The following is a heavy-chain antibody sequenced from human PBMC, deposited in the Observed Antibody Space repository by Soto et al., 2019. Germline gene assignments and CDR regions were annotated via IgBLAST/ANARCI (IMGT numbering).Heavy chain of an antibody. CDR2: ISSSSYYI. D-gene: IGHD6-6*01. CDR1: GFTLSTYR. CDR3: AREKEDEGSSSMRVYYGMDA. V-gene: IGHV3-21*01. Sequence: EVQLVESGGGLVKSGGSLRLSCAASGFTLSTYRMTWVRQAPGKGLEWFSSISSSSYYIHYADSVKGRVTISRDSAKNSMYLQLNSLSAEDTAVYYCAREKEDEGSSSMRVYYGMDAWGQGTTVTVSS. J-gene: IGHJ6*02.